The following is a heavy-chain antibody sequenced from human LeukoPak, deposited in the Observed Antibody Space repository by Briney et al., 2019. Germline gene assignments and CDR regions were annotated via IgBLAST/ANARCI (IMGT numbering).Heavy chain of an antibody. V-gene: IGHV3-74*01. D-gene: IGHD3-9*01. CDR3: ARVPAYDILTGFDY. CDR1: GFTFSSYE. J-gene: IGHJ4*02. CDR2: INSDGSST. Sequence: GGSLRLSCAASGFTFSSYEMNWVRQAPGKGLVWVSRINSDGSSTSYADSVKGRFTISRDNAKNTLYLQMNSLRAEDTAVYYCARVPAYDILTGFDYWGQGTLVTVSS.